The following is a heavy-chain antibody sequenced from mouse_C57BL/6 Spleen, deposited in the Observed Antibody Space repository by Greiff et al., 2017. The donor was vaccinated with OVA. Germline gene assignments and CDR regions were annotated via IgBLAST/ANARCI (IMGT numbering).Heavy chain of an antibody. CDR1: GYTFTSYW. V-gene: IGHV1-52*01. CDR2: IYPSDSDT. CDR3: ARSGNYGDYAMDY. D-gene: IGHD2-1*01. J-gene: IGHJ4*01. Sequence: QVQLQQPGAELVRPGSSVKLSCKASGYTFTSYWMHWVKQRPIQGLEWIGNIYPSDSDTHYNQQFKDKATLTVDKSSSTAYMQLSSLTSEDSAVYYCARSGNYGDYAMDYWGQGTSVTVSS.